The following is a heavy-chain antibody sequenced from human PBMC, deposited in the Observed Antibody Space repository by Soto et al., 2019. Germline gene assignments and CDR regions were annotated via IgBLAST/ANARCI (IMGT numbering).Heavy chain of an antibody. CDR1: GFSLSTSGLG. V-gene: IGHV2-5*02. Sequence: QITLKESGPTLVKPTQTLTLTCSFSGFSLSTSGLGVGWVRQPPGKALEWLALIYWDDDKRYSPFLKSRLTINKDTSTNQVVLTMTNTDPVDTARYYCAHRTNYYDSSGVAFDIWGQGTMVTVSS. CDR2: IYWDDDK. CDR3: AHRTNYYDSSGVAFDI. J-gene: IGHJ3*02. D-gene: IGHD3-22*01.